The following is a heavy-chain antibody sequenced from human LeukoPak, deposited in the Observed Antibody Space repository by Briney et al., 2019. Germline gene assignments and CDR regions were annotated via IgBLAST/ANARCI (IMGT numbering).Heavy chain of an antibody. CDR1: GGSISSGGYY. J-gene: IGHJ4*02. Sequence: SETLSLTCTVSGGSISSGGYYWSWIRQHPGKGLEWIGYIYYSGSTYYNPSLKSRVTISVDTSKNQFSLKLSSVTAADTAVYYCARFRTRTYYYDSSGYYLDYWGQGTLVTVSS. V-gene: IGHV4-31*03. CDR3: ARFRTRTYYYDSSGYYLDY. CDR2: IYYSGST. D-gene: IGHD3-22*01.